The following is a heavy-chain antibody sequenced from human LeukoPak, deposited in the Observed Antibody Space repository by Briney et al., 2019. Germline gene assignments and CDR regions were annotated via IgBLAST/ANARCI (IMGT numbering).Heavy chain of an antibody. D-gene: IGHD3-10*01. CDR3: ARRMVRGVIGVGYYFDY. J-gene: IGHJ4*02. CDR1: GYSFTSYW. CDR2: IYPGDSDT. V-gene: IGHV5-51*01. Sequence: GESLKISCKGSGYSFTSYWIGWVRQMPGKGLEWMGIIYPGDSDTRYSPSFQGQVTISADKSISTAYLQWSSLKASDTAMYYCARRMVRGVIGVGYYFDYWGQGTLVTVSS.